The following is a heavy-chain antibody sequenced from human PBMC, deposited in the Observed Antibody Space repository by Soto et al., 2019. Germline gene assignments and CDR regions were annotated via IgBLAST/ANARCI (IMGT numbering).Heavy chain of an antibody. D-gene: IGHD6-19*01. Sequence: GGSLRLSCAASGFTFSSYAMSWVRQAPGKGLEWVSAISGSGGSTYYADSVKGRFTISRDNSKNTLYLQMNSLRAEDTAVYYCEKRPATWLAKSYFDYWGQGTLVTVSS. V-gene: IGHV3-23*01. CDR2: ISGSGGST. CDR3: EKRPATWLAKSYFDY. J-gene: IGHJ4*02. CDR1: GFTFSSYA.